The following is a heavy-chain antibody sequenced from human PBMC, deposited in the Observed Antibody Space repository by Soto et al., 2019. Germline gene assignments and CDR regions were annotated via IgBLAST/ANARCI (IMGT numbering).Heavy chain of an antibody. CDR2: INHSGST. D-gene: IGHD4-4*01. Sequence: TLSLTCAVYGGSFSGYYWSWIRQPPGKGLEWIGEINHSGSTNYNPSLKSRVTISVDTSKNQFSLKLSSVTAADTAVYYCARGGGYRTSYYYYYYMDVWGKGTTVTVSS. CDR3: ARGGGYRTSYYYYYYMDV. V-gene: IGHV4-34*01. CDR1: GGSFSGYY. J-gene: IGHJ6*03.